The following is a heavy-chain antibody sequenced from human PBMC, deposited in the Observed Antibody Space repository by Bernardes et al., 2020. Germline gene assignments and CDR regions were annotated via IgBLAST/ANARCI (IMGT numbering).Heavy chain of an antibody. D-gene: IGHD4-17*01. CDR3: ARHWGAYGDYDGVRGWFDP. J-gene: IGHJ5*02. CDR2: IHYSGNT. Sequence: SETLSLTCTVSRGSVSHDNYYWAWIRQPPGQGLEWIGSIHYSGNTYRMPSLKSRLTLSIDTSNNQFSLRLTSVTAADTAVYYCARHWGAYGDYDGVRGWFDPWGPGTLVTVSS. CDR1: RGSVSHDNYY. V-gene: IGHV4-39*01.